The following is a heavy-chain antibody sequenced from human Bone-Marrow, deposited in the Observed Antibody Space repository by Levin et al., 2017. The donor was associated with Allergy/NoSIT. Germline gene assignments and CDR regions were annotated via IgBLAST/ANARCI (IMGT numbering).Heavy chain of an antibody. D-gene: IGHD3-10*01. J-gene: IGHJ5*01. V-gene: IGHV3-23*01. Sequence: LSLTCAASGFPFSGSGMSWVRQAPGEGPDWVSTISDSGENTHYADSVRGRFIISRDNSRNTLYLQMDRLRVEDTAVYHCARDLQFWGVNGGVDSWGRGTLVTVSS. CDR2: ISDSGENT. CDR3: ARDLQFWGVNGGVDS. CDR1: GFPFSGSG.